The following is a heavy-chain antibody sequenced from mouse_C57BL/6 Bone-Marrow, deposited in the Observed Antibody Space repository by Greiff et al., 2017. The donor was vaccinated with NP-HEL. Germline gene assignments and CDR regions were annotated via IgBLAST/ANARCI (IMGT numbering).Heavy chain of an antibody. J-gene: IGHJ2*01. CDR3: ARHGYDVGDY. D-gene: IGHD2-2*01. Sequence: EVKLMESGGGLVKPGGSLKLSCAASGFTFSDYGMHWVRQAPEKGLEWVAYISSGSSTIYYAATVKGRFTISRDNAKNTLFLQMTSLRSEDTAMYYCARHGYDVGDYWGQGTTLTVSS. CDR1: GFTFSDYG. V-gene: IGHV5-17*01. CDR2: ISSGSSTI.